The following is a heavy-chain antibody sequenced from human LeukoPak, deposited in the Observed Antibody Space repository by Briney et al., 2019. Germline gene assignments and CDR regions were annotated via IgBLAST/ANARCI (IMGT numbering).Heavy chain of an antibody. D-gene: IGHD3-3*01. CDR3: TRRTPTADFWSGYWS. J-gene: IGHJ5*02. V-gene: IGHV3-73*01. CDR1: GFTFSGSA. Sequence: PTGGSLRLSCAASGFTFSGSAMHWVRQASGKGLEWVGRIRSKANSYATAYAASVKGRFTISRDDSKNTAYLQMNSLKTEDTAVYYCTRRTPTADFWSGYWSWGQGTLVTVSS. CDR2: IRSKANSYAT.